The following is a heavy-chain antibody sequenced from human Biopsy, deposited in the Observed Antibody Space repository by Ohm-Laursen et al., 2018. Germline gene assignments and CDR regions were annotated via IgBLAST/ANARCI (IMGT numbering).Heavy chain of an antibody. J-gene: IGHJ4*02. CDR3: AIDGNDFLTDYLKIDQ. V-gene: IGHV1-2*02. CDR1: GYTFTGYY. D-gene: IGHD3-9*01. CDR2: INPKSGGT. Sequence: AALVKVSCKASGYTFTGYYLHWVRQAPGQGLEWMGWINPKSGGTHYLEKFRGRVTMTRDTSISTAYMEVSSLRSDDTAVYYCAIDGNDFLTDYLKIDQWGQGTLVTVSS.